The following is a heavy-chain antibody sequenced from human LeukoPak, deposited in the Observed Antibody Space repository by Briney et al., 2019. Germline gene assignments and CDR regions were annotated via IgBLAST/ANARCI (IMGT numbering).Heavy chain of an antibody. J-gene: IGHJ5*02. CDR3: ARRLTQYDCFDP. V-gene: IGHV3-30*04. CDR1: GFTFSSYA. D-gene: IGHD2-2*01. Sequence: GGSLRLSCAASGFTFSSYAMHWVRQAPGKGLEWVAVISYDGSNKYYADSVKGRFTISRDNSKNTLYLQMNSLRAGDTAVYYCARRLTQYDCFDPWGQGILVTVSS. CDR2: ISYDGSNK.